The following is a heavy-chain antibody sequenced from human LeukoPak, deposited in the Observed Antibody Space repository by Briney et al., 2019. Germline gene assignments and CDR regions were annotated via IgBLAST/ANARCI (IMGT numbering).Heavy chain of an antibody. CDR3: ARVVIRVIDY. CDR1: EFTFSTYE. CDR2: ISSSGGTI. V-gene: IGHV3-48*03. J-gene: IGHJ4*02. Sequence: GGSLRLSCVASEFTFSTYEMNCVRQAPGKGLEWVAYISSSGGTIYYADSVKGRFTISRDNAKNSLFLQMNSLRAEDTAVYYCARVVIRVIDYWGQGTLVTVSS. D-gene: IGHD2-21*01.